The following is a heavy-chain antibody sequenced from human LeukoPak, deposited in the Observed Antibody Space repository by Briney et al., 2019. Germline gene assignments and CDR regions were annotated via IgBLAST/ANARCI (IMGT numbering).Heavy chain of an antibody. CDR1: GFSFSDYG. D-gene: IGHD3-22*01. V-gene: IGHV3-30*02. CDR2: IRYNGDNK. Sequence: GGSLRLSCEASGFSFSDYGMHWVRQAPGKGLEWVAFIRYNGDNKYYADSVKGRFTVSRDNSQSTLYLQMNSLRVEDTAVYYCARGRTGSRITMKYFQHWGQGTLVTVSS. J-gene: IGHJ1*01. CDR3: ARGRTGSRITMKYFQH.